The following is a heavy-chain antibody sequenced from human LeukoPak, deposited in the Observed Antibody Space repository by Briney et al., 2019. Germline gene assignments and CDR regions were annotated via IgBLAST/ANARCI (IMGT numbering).Heavy chain of an antibody. J-gene: IGHJ4*02. CDR3: ARTGYSSSWYPFDY. Sequence: GGSLRLSCAASGFTFSSYWMSWVRQAPGKGLEWVANIRQDGSEKYYVDSVKGRFTISRDHGKNSLYLQMNSLRAEDTAVYYCARTGYSSSWYPFDYWGQETLVTVSS. CDR2: IRQDGSEK. CDR1: GFTFSSYW. V-gene: IGHV3-7*01. D-gene: IGHD6-13*01.